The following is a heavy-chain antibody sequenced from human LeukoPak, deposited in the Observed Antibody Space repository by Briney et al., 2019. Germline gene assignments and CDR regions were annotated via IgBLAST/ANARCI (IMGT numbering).Heavy chain of an antibody. CDR3: AREVATTIYMDV. V-gene: IGHV3-11*04. J-gene: IGHJ6*03. CDR1: GFTFSDYY. D-gene: IGHD5-12*01. CDR2: ISGSGSAI. Sequence: PGGSLRLSCAASGFTFSDYYMGWIRQAPGKGLEWISYISGSGSAIYYTDSVKGRFTISRDNAKNSLYLQMNSLRAEDTAVYYCAREVATTIYMDVWGKGTTVTVSS.